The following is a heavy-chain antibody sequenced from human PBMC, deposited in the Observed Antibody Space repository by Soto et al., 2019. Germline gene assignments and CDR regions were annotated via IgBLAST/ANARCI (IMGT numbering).Heavy chain of an antibody. Sequence: SQTLSLTCAISGDSVYSNSAAWNWIRQSPSKGLEWLGSTYYRSKWYNDYAVSVKSRITINPDTSKNQFSLQLNSVTPEDTAVDYCARDLNRVAVAGMRLDGWGEGTTATVSS. D-gene: IGHD6-19*01. J-gene: IGHJ6*04. CDR2: TYYRSKWYN. CDR3: ARDLNRVAVAGMRLDG. CDR1: GDSVYSNSAA. V-gene: IGHV6-1*01.